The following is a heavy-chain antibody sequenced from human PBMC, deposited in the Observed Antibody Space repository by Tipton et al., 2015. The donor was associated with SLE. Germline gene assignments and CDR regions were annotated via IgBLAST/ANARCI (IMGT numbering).Heavy chain of an antibody. D-gene: IGHD2-15*01. CDR2: ISSSGTTI. Sequence: GSLRLSCVGSGFTFSHYYMNWIRQAPGKGLEWVSYISSSGTTIYYADSVKGRFTISRDNAKNSLYLQVNSLRAEDTAVFYCARGADRGGFDYWGQGTLVTVSS. CDR3: ARGADRGGFDY. V-gene: IGHV3-11*01. J-gene: IGHJ4*02. CDR1: GFTFSHYY.